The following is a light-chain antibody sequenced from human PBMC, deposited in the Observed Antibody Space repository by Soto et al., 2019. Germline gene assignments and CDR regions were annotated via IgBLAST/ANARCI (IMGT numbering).Light chain of an antibody. CDR1: QGISSY. V-gene: IGKV1-8*01. Sequence: AIRMFQSPSSFSASTGDRVTITCRASQGISSYLAWYQQKPGKAPKLLIYAASTLQSGVPSRFSGSGSGTDFTLTISCLQSEDFATYYCQQYYSYAWTFGQGTKWISN. CDR2: AAS. CDR3: QQYYSYAWT. J-gene: IGKJ1*01.